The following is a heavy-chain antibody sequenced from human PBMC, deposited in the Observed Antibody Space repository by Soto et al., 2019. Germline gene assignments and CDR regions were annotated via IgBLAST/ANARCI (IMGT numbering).Heavy chain of an antibody. Sequence: PGGSLRLSCAASGFTFSSYGMHWVRQAPGKGLEWVAVIWSGGTNENYADSVKGRFTISRDNFKNTLYLQMNSLRAEDTAVYYCARVGLTSGWYSLDYWGQGTQVTVSS. D-gene: IGHD6-19*01. CDR3: ARVGLTSGWYSLDY. V-gene: IGHV3-33*01. J-gene: IGHJ4*02. CDR1: GFTFSSYG. CDR2: IWSGGTNE.